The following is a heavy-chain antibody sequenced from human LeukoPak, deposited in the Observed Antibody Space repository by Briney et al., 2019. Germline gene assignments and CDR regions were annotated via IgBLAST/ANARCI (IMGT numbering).Heavy chain of an antibody. J-gene: IGHJ3*02. Sequence: TGGSLRLSCAASGFTFSSYAMSWVRQAPGKGLEWVAAISGSGGNTNYAEFVKGRFTISRDNAKNSLYLQMNSLRAEDTAVYYCAREAGYPSLHLDIWGQGTMVTVSS. CDR2: ISGSGGNT. CDR1: GFTFSSYA. V-gene: IGHV3-23*01. CDR3: AREAGYPSLHLDI. D-gene: IGHD3-9*01.